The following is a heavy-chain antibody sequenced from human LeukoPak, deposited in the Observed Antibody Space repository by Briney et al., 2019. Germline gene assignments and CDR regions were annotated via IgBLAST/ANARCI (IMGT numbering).Heavy chain of an antibody. D-gene: IGHD3-22*01. CDR1: GGSFSGYY. J-gene: IGHJ4*02. V-gene: IGHV4-30-4*01. CDR2: IYYSGST. Sequence: SETLSLTCAVYGGSFSGYYWSWIRQPPGKGLEWIGYIYYSGSTYYNPSLKSRVTISVDTSKNQFSLKLSSVTAADTAVYYCARVQYYYDSSGYYLFDYWGQGTLVTVSS. CDR3: ARVQYYYDSSGYYLFDY.